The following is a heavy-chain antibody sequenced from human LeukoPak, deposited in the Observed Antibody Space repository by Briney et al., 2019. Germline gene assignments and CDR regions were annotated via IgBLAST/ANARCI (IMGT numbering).Heavy chain of an antibody. Sequence: SETLSLTCSVSVGSISSYYWSWIRQPPGKGLEWTGYIYYSGSTNYNPSLKSRVTISVDTSKNQFSLKLSSVTAADTAVYYCARDPGVVGVWYYYYGMDVGGQGTTVTVSS. CDR3: ARDPGVVGVWYYYYGMDV. CDR1: VGSISSYY. V-gene: IGHV4-59*01. J-gene: IGHJ6*02. CDR2: IYYSGST. D-gene: IGHD2-15*01.